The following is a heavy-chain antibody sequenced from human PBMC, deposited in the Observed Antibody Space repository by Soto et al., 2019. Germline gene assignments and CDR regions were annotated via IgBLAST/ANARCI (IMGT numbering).Heavy chain of an antibody. CDR1: GGSVSSNSAA. Sequence: SQTLSLTCAISGGSVSSNSAAWNWIRQSPSRGLEWLGRTYYRSKWYNDYAVSVKSRITINPDTSKNQFSLQLNSVTPEDTAVYYCARVSKGSGSYYNIGYYYGMDVWGQGTTVTVSS. D-gene: IGHD3-10*01. J-gene: IGHJ6*02. V-gene: IGHV6-1*01. CDR3: ARVSKGSGSYYNIGYYYGMDV. CDR2: TYYRSKWYN.